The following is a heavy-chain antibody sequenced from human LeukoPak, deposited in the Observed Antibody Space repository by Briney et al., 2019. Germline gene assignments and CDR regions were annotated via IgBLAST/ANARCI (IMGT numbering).Heavy chain of an antibody. V-gene: IGHV4-39*01. Sequence: PSETLSLTCTVSGGSIRSSSYYWGWIRQPPGKGLEWIGSIYYSGSTYYNPSLKSRVTISVDTTKNEFSLKLSSVTAADTAVDYCATILSGVAVLSSWWFVPCGQGTLVTVSS. CDR3: ATILSGVAVLSSWWFVP. D-gene: IGHD1-26*01. CDR1: GGSIRSSSYY. CDR2: IYYSGST. J-gene: IGHJ5*02.